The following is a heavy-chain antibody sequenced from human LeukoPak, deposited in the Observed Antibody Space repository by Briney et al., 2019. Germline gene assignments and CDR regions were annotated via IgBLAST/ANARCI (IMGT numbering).Heavy chain of an antibody. D-gene: IGHD6-19*01. CDR1: GYTFTNYA. V-gene: IGHV1-18*01. Sequence: ASVMVSCKASGYTFTNYAVSWVRQAPGQGLEYMGYISAYNGNTNYAQNLQGRVTMTTDTSTTTVYMELRSLRFDDTAVYYCARLYSSGWPLECMDVWGQGTTVTVSS. CDR2: ISAYNGNT. CDR3: ARLYSSGWPLECMDV. J-gene: IGHJ6*02.